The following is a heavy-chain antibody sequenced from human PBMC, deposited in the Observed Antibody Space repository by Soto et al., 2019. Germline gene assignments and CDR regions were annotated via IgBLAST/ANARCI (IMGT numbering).Heavy chain of an antibody. V-gene: IGHV4-39*01. CDR2: IYYSGST. CDR3: ARQEDDIVVVPAAIVVAGWFDP. Sequence: QLQLQESGPGLVKPSETLSLTCTVSGGSISSSSYYWGWIRQPPGKGLEWIGSIYYSGSTYYNPSLKSRVTISVDTSKNQFSLKLSSVTAADTAVYYCARQEDDIVVVPAAIVVAGWFDPWGQGTLVTVSS. CDR1: GGSISSSSYY. D-gene: IGHD2-2*02. J-gene: IGHJ5*02.